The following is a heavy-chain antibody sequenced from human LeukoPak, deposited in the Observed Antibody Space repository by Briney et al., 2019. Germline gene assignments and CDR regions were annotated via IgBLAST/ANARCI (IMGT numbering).Heavy chain of an antibody. CDR1: GYTLTELS. V-gene: IGHV1-24*01. J-gene: IGHJ4*02. CDR3: EHRSSAYDY. CDR2: FDPEDGET. Sequence: ASVKVSCKVSGYTLTELSMHWVRQAPGKGLEWMGGFDPEDGETIYAQKFQGRVTITADESTSTAYMELSSLRSEDTAVYYCEHRSSAYDYWGQGTLVTVSS. D-gene: IGHD6-13*01.